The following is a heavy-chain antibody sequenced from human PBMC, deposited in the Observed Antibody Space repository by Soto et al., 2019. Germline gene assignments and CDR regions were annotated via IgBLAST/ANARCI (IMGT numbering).Heavy chain of an antibody. V-gene: IGHV5-51*01. J-gene: IGHJ4*02. CDR3: ARHVPAAMPFLPDFDY. CDR2: IYPGDSDT. D-gene: IGHD2-2*01. CDR1: GSSFTSYW. Sequence: GESLKISCRGSGSSFTSYWIGWVRQMPGKGLEWMGIIYPGDSDTRYSPSFQGQVTISADKSISTAYLQWSSLKASDTAMYYCARHVPAAMPFLPDFDYWGQGTLVTVSS.